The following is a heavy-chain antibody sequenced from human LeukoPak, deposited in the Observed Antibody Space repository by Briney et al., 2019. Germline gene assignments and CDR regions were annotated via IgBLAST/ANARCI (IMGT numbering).Heavy chain of an antibody. Sequence: ASVNVSCKVSEYTLTELSMHWVRQAPGKGLEWMGGFDPEDGETIYAQKFQGRVTMTEDTSTDTAYMELSSLRSEDTAVYYCATKAYDFWSGYYFEYWGQGTLVTVSS. CDR2: FDPEDGET. CDR3: ATKAYDFWSGYYFEY. CDR1: EYTLTELS. J-gene: IGHJ4*02. D-gene: IGHD3-3*01. V-gene: IGHV1-24*01.